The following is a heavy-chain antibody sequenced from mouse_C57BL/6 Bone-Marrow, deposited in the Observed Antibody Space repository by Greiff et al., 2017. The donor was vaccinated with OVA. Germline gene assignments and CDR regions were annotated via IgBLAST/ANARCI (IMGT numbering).Heavy chain of an antibody. J-gene: IGHJ1*03. CDR2: INPYNGGT. V-gene: IGHV1-19*01. CDR1: GYTFTDYY. CDR3: ARYHYGSSHWYFDV. Sequence: VQLQQSGPVLVKPGASVKMSCKASGYTFTDYYMNWVKQSHGKSLEWIGVINPYNGGTSYNQKFKGKATLTVDKSSSTAYMELNSLTSEDSAVYYCARYHYGSSHWYFDVWGTGTTVTGSS. D-gene: IGHD1-1*01.